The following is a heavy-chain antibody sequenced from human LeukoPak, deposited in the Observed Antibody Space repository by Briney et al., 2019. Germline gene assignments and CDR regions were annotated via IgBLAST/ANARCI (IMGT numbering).Heavy chain of an antibody. CDR1: GFTVSSNY. V-gene: IGHV3-66*01. J-gene: IGHJ4*02. CDR2: IYSGGST. D-gene: IGHD6-19*01. Sequence: GGSLRLSCAASGFTVSSNYMSWVRQAPGKGLEWVSVIYSGGSTYYADSVKGRFTISRDNSKNTLYLQVNSLRAEDTAIYYCAKERSTGETYYFDYWGQGTLVTVSS. CDR3: AKERSTGETYYFDY.